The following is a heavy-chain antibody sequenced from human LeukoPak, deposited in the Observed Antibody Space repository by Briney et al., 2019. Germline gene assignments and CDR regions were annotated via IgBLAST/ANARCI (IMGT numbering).Heavy chain of an antibody. CDR1: GFSITSNY. J-gene: IGHJ4*02. Sequence: GGSLRLSCAASGFSITSNYLNWVRQAPGKGLEWVSVISNDGRTYYADSVKGRFTVSRDNSRNTVFLQMNSLRPEDTALYYCARVYGGEIDYWGQGTQVTVSS. D-gene: IGHD2-8*01. CDR2: ISNDGRT. V-gene: IGHV3-53*05. CDR3: ARVYGGEIDY.